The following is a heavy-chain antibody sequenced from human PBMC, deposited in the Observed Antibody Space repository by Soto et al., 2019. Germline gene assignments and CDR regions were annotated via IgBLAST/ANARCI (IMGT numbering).Heavy chain of an antibody. Sequence: QVQLVESGGGVVQPGKSLRLSCAASGFTFNTYVMHWVRQAPGKGLEWLAFVSSAGGSKYYADSVKGRFTISRDNSQNTLHLQMNSLGPERTAVYYCARGGGYSGYDPLHYWGQGTLVTVSS. D-gene: IGHD5-12*01. V-gene: IGHV3-30-3*01. CDR1: GFTFNTYV. CDR3: ARGGGYSGYDPLHY. J-gene: IGHJ4*02. CDR2: VSSAGGSK.